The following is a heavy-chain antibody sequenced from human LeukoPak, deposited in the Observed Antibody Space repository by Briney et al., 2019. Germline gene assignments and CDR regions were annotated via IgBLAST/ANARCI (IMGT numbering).Heavy chain of an antibody. D-gene: IGHD3-22*01. V-gene: IGHV4-59*01. CDR1: GGSISSYY. CDR3: ARGSGYPYYFDY. Sequence: SETLSLTCTVSGGSISSYYWTWIRQPQGKGLEWIGCIYYSGSTNYNPSLKSRVTISVDTSKNQFSLKLSSVTAADTAVYYCARGSGYPYYFDYWGQGTLVTVSS. CDR2: IYYSGST. J-gene: IGHJ4*02.